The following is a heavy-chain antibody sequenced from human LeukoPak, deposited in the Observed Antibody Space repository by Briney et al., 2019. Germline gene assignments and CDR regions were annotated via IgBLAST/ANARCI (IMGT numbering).Heavy chain of an antibody. CDR3: ASKLTTGS. CDR1: GFTVSSNY. Sequence: GGSLRLSCLVSGFTVSSNYMSWVRQTPGKGLEWVSVIYSGGTTKYADSVKGRFTIYRDTSKNTLYLQKNSLRVEDTAVYYCASKLTTGSWGQGTLVTVSS. J-gene: IGHJ5*02. D-gene: IGHD4-17*01. V-gene: IGHV3-66*01. CDR2: IYSGGTT.